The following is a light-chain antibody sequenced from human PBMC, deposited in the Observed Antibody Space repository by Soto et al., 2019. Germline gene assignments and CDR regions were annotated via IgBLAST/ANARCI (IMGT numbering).Light chain of an antibody. J-gene: IGKJ1*01. CDR3: LQDYNYPRT. Sequence: AIQMTQSPSSLSASVGDRVTITCRASQGIRNDLGWYQQRPGKAPNLLIYAASSLQSGVPSRFSGSGSGTDFTLTISSLQPEDFATYYCLQDYNYPRTFGQGTKVEIK. V-gene: IGKV1-6*01. CDR2: AAS. CDR1: QGIRND.